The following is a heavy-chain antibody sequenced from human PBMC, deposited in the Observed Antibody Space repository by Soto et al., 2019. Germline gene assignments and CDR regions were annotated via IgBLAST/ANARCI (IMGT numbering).Heavy chain of an antibody. V-gene: IGHV2-5*02. CDR3: AHLITSVTKGSPLTAFDI. Sequence: QITLEESGPTLMKPTQTLTLTCTFSGFSLSTSGVGVGWIRQPPGKALEWLALIYWDDDKRYRPSLKSRLTITKDTSKNQVVLTMSKMEAVDTATYYCAHLITSVTKGSPLTAFDIWGQGTLVTVSS. D-gene: IGHD4-17*01. J-gene: IGHJ3*02. CDR2: IYWDDDK. CDR1: GFSLSTSGVG.